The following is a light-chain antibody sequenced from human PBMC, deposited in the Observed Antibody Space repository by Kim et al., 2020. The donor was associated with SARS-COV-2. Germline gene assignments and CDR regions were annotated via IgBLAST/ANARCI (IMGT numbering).Light chain of an antibody. V-gene: IGKV3-11*01. Sequence: GERAALSCRASQSIDRYLAWYQQKPGQARRLLMYDVAKRAAGVPARISGSGSGTDFTLTISNLEPEDFAIYYCQQRSSWPLTFGGGTKVDIK. J-gene: IGKJ4*01. CDR3: QQRSSWPLT. CDR1: QSIDRY. CDR2: DVA.